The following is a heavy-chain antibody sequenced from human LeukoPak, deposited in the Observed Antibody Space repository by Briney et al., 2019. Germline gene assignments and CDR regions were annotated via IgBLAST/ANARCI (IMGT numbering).Heavy chain of an antibody. J-gene: IGHJ4*02. CDR2: IYYSGST. Sequence: PSETLSLTCTVSGGSISSSSYYWGWIRQPPGKGLEWIGSIYYSGSTYYNPSLKSRVTISVDTFKNQFSLKLSSVTAADTAVYYCARLSYSKRYYFDYWGQGTLVTVSS. D-gene: IGHD4-11*01. V-gene: IGHV4-39*01. CDR3: ARLSYSKRYYFDY. CDR1: GGSISSSSYY.